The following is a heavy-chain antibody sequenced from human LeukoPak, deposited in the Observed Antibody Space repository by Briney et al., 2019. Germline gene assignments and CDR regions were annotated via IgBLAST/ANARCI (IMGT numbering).Heavy chain of an antibody. J-gene: IGHJ4*02. CDR2: ISSDGDYI. D-gene: IGHD1-26*01. CDR1: GFTFSSYS. Sequence: GGSLRLSCAASGFTFSSYSLSWVRQAPGKGLEWVSSISSDGDYIYYADSLKGRFTISRDNAKNSLYLQMNNLRAEDTAVYYCARGPATRVYYFDYWGQGTLVTVSS. CDR3: ARGPATRVYYFDY. V-gene: IGHV3-21*01.